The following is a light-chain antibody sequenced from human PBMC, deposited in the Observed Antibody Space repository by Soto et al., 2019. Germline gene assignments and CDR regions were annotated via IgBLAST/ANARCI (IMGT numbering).Light chain of an antibody. J-gene: IGLJ3*02. CDR1: SSNIGINT. Sequence: QSVLTQPPSASGTPGQRVTISCSGSSSNIGINTVNWYQQLPGAAPKLLIYSNNQRPSGVPDRFSGSKSGTSASLAISGLQSEDEADYYCAAWDVSLNGPVFGGGTKLTVL. CDR2: SNN. CDR3: AAWDVSLNGPV. V-gene: IGLV1-44*01.